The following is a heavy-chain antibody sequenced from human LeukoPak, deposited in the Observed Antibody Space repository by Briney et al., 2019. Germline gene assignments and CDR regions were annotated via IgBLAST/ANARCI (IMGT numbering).Heavy chain of an antibody. CDR2: ISYDGSNK. J-gene: IGHJ4*02. CDR1: GFTFSSYG. CDR3: AKSWYRYCSGGSCYSPFDY. D-gene: IGHD2-15*01. V-gene: IGHV3-30*18. Sequence: GGSLRLSCAASGFTFSSYGMHWVRQAPGKGLEWVAVISYDGSNKYYADSVKGRFTISRDNSKNTLYLQMNSLRAEDTAVYYCAKSWYRYCSGGSCYSPFDYWGQGTLVTVSS.